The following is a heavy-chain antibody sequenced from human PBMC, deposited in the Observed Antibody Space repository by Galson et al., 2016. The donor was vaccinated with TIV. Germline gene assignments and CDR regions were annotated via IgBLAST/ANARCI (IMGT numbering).Heavy chain of an antibody. Sequence: SLRLSCAASGFIFDEYAMHWVRQAPGKGLEWVSGISWKGDNIGYVDSVKGRFTITRDNAKNSLYLQMNTLGPEDTALYYCANGNVYLGLVVADGAFDALGQGKMVTVSS. CDR2: ISWKGDNI. J-gene: IGHJ3*01. D-gene: IGHD2-15*01. CDR3: ANGNVYLGLVVADGAFDA. CDR1: GFIFDEYA. V-gene: IGHV3-9*01.